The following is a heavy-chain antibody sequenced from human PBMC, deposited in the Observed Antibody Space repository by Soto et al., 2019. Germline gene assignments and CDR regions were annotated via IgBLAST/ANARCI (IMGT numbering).Heavy chain of an antibody. D-gene: IGHD3-9*01. V-gene: IGHV4-59*01. CDR3: ARVDKTYYDILTGYPPFDY. CDR1: GGSISSYY. J-gene: IGHJ4*02. CDR2: IYYSGST. Sequence: SETLSLTCTVSGGSISSYYWSWIRQPPGKGLEWIGYIYYSGSTNYNPSLKSRVTISVDTSKNQFSLKLSSVTAADTAVYYCARVDKTYYDILTGYPPFDYWGQGTLVTVSS.